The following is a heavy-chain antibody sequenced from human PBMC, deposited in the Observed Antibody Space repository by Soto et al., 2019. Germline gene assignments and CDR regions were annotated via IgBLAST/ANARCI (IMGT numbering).Heavy chain of an antibody. D-gene: IGHD2-15*01. J-gene: IGHJ5*02. CDR1: GGTFSSYA. V-gene: IGHV1-69*13. CDR3: AREFGNPYCSGGSCYNWFDP. CDR2: IIPIFGTA. Sequence: SVKVSCKASGGTFSSYAISWVRQAPGQGLEWMGGIIPIFGTANYAQKFQGRVTITADESTSTAYMELSSLRSEDTAVYYCAREFGNPYCSGGSCYNWFDPWGQGTLVTVSS.